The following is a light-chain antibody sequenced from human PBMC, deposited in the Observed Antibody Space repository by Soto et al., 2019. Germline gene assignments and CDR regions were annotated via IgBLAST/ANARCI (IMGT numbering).Light chain of an antibody. CDR1: SSDVGSYNF. J-gene: IGLJ2*01. V-gene: IGLV2-23*01. CDR2: ENN. Sequence: QSALTQPASVSGSPGQSITISCTGTSSDVGSYNFVSWYQQDPGKAPKLMIYENNKRPPGVSNRFSGSKSGNTASLTISGLQAEDGADYYCCSYAGSGTWVFGGGTKLTVL. CDR3: CSYAGSGTWV.